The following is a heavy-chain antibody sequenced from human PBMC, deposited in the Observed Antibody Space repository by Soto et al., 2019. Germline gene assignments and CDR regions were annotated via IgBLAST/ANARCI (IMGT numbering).Heavy chain of an antibody. CDR1: GFTFDEYA. CDR2: ISWNSGSL. V-gene: IGHV3-9*01. D-gene: IGHD6-19*01. Sequence: EVQLVESGGGLVQPGRSLRLSCAASGFTFDEYAMHWVREAPGKGLEWVSGISWNSGSLGYADAVNGRFTISRDNAKNSLSVQMKSLRAEEEPLYYCVKDSFGYSSTYYGRDVWGQRTTVTGSS. CDR3: VKDSFGYSSTYYGRDV. J-gene: IGHJ6*02.